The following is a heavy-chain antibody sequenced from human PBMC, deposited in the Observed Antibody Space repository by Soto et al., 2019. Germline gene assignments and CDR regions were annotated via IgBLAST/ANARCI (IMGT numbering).Heavy chain of an antibody. J-gene: IGHJ2*01. CDR2: IRSKANSYAT. D-gene: IGHD4-17*01. CDR1: GFTFSGSA. Sequence: GGSLRLSCAASGFTFSGSAMHWVRQASGKGLEWVGRIRSKANSYATAYAASVKGRFTISRDDSKNTAYLQMNSLKTEDTAVYYCTRPLGDYGDYYWYFDLWGRGTLVTVSS. V-gene: IGHV3-73*01. CDR3: TRPLGDYGDYYWYFDL.